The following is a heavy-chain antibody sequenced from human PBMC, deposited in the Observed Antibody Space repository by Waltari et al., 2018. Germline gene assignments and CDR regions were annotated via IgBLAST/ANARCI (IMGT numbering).Heavy chain of an antibody. V-gene: IGHV3-15*01. J-gene: IGHJ5*02. CDR3: TTDSAVAGTGGPNWFDP. CDR2: IKSKTDGGTT. D-gene: IGHD6-19*01. Sequence: EWVGRIKSKTDGGTTDYAAPVKGRFAISRDDSKNTLYLQMNSLKTEDTAVYYCTTDSAVAGTGGPNWFDPWGQGTLVTVSS.